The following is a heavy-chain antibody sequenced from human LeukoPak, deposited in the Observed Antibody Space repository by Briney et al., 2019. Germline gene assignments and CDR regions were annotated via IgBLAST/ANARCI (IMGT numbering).Heavy chain of an antibody. D-gene: IGHD3-9*01. CDR3: ARDRRYFDWLPTGFTRPNDAFDI. J-gene: IGHJ3*02. V-gene: IGHV1-69*06. Sequence: SVKVSCKASGGTFSSYAISWVRQAPGQGLEWMGGIIPIFGTANYAQKFQGRVTITADKSTSTAYMELSSLRSEDTAVYYCARDRRYFDWLPTGFTRPNDAFDIWGQGTMVTVSS. CDR2: IIPIFGTA. CDR1: GGTFSSYA.